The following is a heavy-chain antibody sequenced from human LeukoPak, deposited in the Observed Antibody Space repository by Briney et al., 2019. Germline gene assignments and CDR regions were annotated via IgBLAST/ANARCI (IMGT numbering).Heavy chain of an antibody. Sequence: ASVKVSCKASGYTFTGYNMHWVRQAPGQGLEWMGWINPNSGDTNYAQKFQGRVTMTRDMSTSTVYMELSSLRSEDTAVYYCAREGSRDFWSGPVYYFDYWGQGTLVTVSS. V-gene: IGHV1-2*02. CDR1: GYTFTGYN. CDR3: AREGSRDFWSGPVYYFDY. D-gene: IGHD3-3*01. CDR2: INPNSGDT. J-gene: IGHJ4*02.